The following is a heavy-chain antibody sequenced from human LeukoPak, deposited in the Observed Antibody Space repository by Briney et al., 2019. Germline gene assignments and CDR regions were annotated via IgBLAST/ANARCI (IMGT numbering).Heavy chain of an antibody. V-gene: IGHV4-59*01. D-gene: IGHD4/OR15-4a*01. J-gene: IGHJ6*02. CDR3: AREDPQTRVPEGMDV. CDR1: GGSISYYY. Sequence: SETLSLTCTVSGGSISYYYWSWIRQSPGKGLEWIGYVYYSGTTNYNPSLKSRVTISVDTSKNQFSLQLRSVTAADTAVYYCAREDPQTRVPEGMDVWGQGTTVTVSS. CDR2: VYYSGTT.